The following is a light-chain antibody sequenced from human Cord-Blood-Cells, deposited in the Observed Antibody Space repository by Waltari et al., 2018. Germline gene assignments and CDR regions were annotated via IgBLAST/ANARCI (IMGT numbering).Light chain of an antibody. CDR3: QQSYSTPIT. CDR2: DAS. J-gene: IGKJ5*01. CDR1: QSISSY. V-gene: IGKV1-39*01. Sequence: DIQMTQSPSSLSASVGDRVTIPCPASQSISSYLNWYQQKPGKAPKLLIYDASSLQSEVPSRFSGSGSGTDFTLTISSLQPEDFATYYCQQSYSTPITFGQGTRLEIK.